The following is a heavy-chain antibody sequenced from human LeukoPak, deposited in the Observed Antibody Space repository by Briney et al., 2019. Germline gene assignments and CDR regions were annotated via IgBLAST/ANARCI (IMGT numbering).Heavy chain of an antibody. D-gene: IGHD3-3*01. CDR1: GFPFDDYA. J-gene: IGHJ4*02. CDR2: ISWNSGSI. CDR3: AKDRGYDFWSGYLDY. Sequence: GRSLRLSCAASGFPFDDYAMHWVRQAPGKGLEWVSGISWNSGSIGYADSVKGRFTISRDNAKNSLYLQMNSLRAEDMALYYCAKDRGYDFWSGYLDYWGQGTLVTVSS. V-gene: IGHV3-9*03.